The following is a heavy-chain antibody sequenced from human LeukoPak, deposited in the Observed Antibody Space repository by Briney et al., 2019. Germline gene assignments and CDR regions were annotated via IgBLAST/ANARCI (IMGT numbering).Heavy chain of an antibody. CDR2: IYHSGST. D-gene: IGHD4-23*01. Sequence: SGTLSLTCAVSGGSISSSNWWSWVRPPPGKGLEWIGEIYHSGSTNYNPSLKSRVTISVDKSKNQFSLKLSSVTAADTAVYYCARVRRTTVVTHWFDPWGQGTLVTVSS. V-gene: IGHV4-4*02. CDR1: GGSISSSNW. J-gene: IGHJ5*02. CDR3: ARVRRTTVVTHWFDP.